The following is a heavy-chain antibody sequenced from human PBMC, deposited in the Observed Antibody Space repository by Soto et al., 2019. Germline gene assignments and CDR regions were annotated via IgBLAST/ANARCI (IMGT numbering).Heavy chain of an antibody. CDR3: AKDPAPVVVAATTY. V-gene: IGHV3-23*01. CDR1: GFTFSSYA. D-gene: IGHD2-15*01. CDR2: ISGSGGST. Sequence: GGSLRLSCAASGFTFSSYAMSWVRQTPGKGLEWVSAISGSGGSTYYADSVKGRFTISRDNSKNTLYLQMNSLRAEDTAVYYCAKDPAPVVVAATTYWGQRTLVTVSS. J-gene: IGHJ4*02.